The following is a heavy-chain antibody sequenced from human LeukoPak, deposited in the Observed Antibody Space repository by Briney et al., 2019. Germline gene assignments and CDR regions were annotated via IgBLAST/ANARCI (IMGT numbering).Heavy chain of an antibody. J-gene: IGHJ4*02. V-gene: IGHV4-59*01. D-gene: IGHD6-13*01. CDR1: GGSISSYY. CDR3: ARGRLSIVAAVTGRYFDY. CDR2: IYYSGST. Sequence: SETLSLTCTVSGGSISSYYWSWIRQPPGKGLEWIGYIYYSGSTNYNPSLKSRVTISLDTSKNQFSLKLSSVTAADTAVYYCARGRLSIVAAVTGRYFDYWGQGTLVTVSS.